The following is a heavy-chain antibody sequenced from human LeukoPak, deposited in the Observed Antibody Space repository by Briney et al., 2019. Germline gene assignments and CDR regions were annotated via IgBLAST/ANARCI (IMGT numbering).Heavy chain of an antibody. V-gene: IGHV1-24*01. CDR1: GYTLSELF. CDR2: YDPEDGET. Sequence: RASVKVSCKVSGYTLSELFMHWVRQAPGKGLEWMGGYDPEDGETIYAQKFQGRVTMTEDTWTETAYMELSSLRSEDTAVYYCATDVRYDILTGPALRYWGQGTLVTVSS. D-gene: IGHD3-9*01. CDR3: ATDVRYDILTGPALRY. J-gene: IGHJ4*02.